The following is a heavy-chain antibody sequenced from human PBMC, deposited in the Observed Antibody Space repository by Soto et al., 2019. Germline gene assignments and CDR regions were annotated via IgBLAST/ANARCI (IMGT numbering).Heavy chain of an antibody. V-gene: IGHV4-34*01. J-gene: IGHJ6*03. CDR3: AREPYGILMDV. Sequence: SETLSLTCAVYGWSFSGYSWSWIRQPPGKGLEWIGEINHSGSTNYNPYLKSRVTITVKTSKNQFSLKMGCVTEAETAVYYCAREPYGILMDVWGKGTTVX. D-gene: IGHD4-17*01. CDR2: INHSGST. CDR1: GWSFSGYS.